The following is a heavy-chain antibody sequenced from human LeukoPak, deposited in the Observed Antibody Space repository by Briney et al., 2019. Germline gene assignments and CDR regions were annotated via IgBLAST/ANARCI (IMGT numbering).Heavy chain of an antibody. CDR1: GGSISSYY. J-gene: IGHJ5*02. CDR2: IYTSGST. V-gene: IGHV4-4*09. CDR3: ARHDSGSSRWFDP. Sequence: SETLSLTCTVSGGSISSYYWSWIRQPPGKGLEWIGYIYTSGSTNYNPSLKSRVTISVDTSKNQFSLKLSSVTAADTAVYYCARHDSGSSRWFDPWGQGTLVTVSS. D-gene: IGHD6-6*01.